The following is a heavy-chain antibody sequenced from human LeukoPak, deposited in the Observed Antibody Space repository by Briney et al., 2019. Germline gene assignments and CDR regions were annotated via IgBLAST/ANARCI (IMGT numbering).Heavy chain of an antibody. J-gene: IGHJ5*02. CDR1: GYTLTELS. V-gene: IGHV1-24*01. CDR3: ATAVAAAGLYNWFDP. Sequence: ASVKVSCKVSGYTLTELSMHWVRQAPGKGLEWMGGFDPEDGETIYAQKFQGRVTMTGDTSTDTAYMELSSLRSEDTAVYYCATAVAAAGLYNWFDPWGQGTLVTVSS. CDR2: FDPEDGET. D-gene: IGHD6-13*01.